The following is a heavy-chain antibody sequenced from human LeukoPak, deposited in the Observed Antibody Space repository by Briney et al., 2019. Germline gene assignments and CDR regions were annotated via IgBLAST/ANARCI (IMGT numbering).Heavy chain of an antibody. J-gene: IGHJ4*02. V-gene: IGHV4-59*08. Sequence: SETLSLTCSVSGGSISSLHWSWIRQPPGKGLEWIGYIYYTGSTNYNPSLKSRVTMFVDMSKNQFSLRLSSVTAADTAVYYCARHRAYSSSSPFDYWGQGTLVTVSS. CDR2: IYYTGST. D-gene: IGHD6-6*01. CDR3: ARHRAYSSSSPFDY. CDR1: GGSISSLH.